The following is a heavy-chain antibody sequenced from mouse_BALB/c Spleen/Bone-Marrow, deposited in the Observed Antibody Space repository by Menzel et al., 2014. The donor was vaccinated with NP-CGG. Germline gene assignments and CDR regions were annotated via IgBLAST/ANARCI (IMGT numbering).Heavy chain of an antibody. J-gene: IGHJ4*01. CDR2: IYPSDSYT. Sequence: VQLQQSGAELVRPGASVKLSCRASGYTFTSYWINWGKQRPGQGLEGIGNIYPSDSYTNYNQRFKDKATLTVDKSSSTAYMQLSSPTSEDSAVYYCTRYGNSHYYAMDYWGQGTSVTVSS. V-gene: IGHV1-69*02. CDR1: GYTFTSYW. CDR3: TRYGNSHYYAMDY. D-gene: IGHD1-1*01.